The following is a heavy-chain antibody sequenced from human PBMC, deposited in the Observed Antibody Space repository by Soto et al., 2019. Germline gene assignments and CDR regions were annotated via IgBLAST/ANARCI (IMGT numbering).Heavy chain of an antibody. CDR3: ARIRDFWSGYLTREEQNYYFDY. Sequence: QVTLKESGPVLVKPTETLTLTCTVSGFSLSNARMGVSWIRQPPGKALEWLAHIFSNDEKSYSTSLKSRLTISKDTSKSQVVLTMTNMDPVDTATYYCARIRDFWSGYLTREEQNYYFDYWGQGTLVTVSS. CDR1: GFSLSNARMG. D-gene: IGHD3-3*01. CDR2: IFSNDEK. J-gene: IGHJ4*02. V-gene: IGHV2-26*01.